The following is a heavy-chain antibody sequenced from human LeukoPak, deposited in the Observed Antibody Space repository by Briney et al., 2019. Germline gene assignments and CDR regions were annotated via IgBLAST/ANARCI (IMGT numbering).Heavy chain of an antibody. D-gene: IGHD6-19*01. J-gene: IGHJ4*02. V-gene: IGHV4-30-2*05. Sequence: PSQTLSLTCTVSGGSISSGGYYWSWIRQPPGKGLEWIGYIYHSGSTCYNPSLKSRVTISVDTSKNQFSLKLSSVAAADTAVYYCARVSAEVAGFDYWGQGTLVTVSS. CDR1: GGSISSGGYY. CDR3: ARVSAEVAGFDY. CDR2: IYHSGST.